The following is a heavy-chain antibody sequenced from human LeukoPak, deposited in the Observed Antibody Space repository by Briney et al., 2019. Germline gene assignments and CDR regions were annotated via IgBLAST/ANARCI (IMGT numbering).Heavy chain of an antibody. V-gene: IGHV3-23*01. CDR3: AKDLGSGSSTYDY. CDR2: ISGSGGST. D-gene: IGHD3-10*01. Sequence: GGSLRLSCAASGFTFSDYYMSWIRQAPGKGLEWVSAISGSGGSTYYADSVKGRFTISRDNSKNTLYLQMNSLRAEDTAVYYCAKDLGSGSSTYDYWGQGTLATVSS. CDR1: GFTFSDYY. J-gene: IGHJ4*02.